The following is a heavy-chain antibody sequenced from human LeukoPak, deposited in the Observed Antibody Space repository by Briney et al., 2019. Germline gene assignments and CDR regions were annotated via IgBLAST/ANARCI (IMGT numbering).Heavy chain of an antibody. J-gene: IGHJ4*02. Sequence: SETLSLTCAVYGGSFSGYHWSWIRQPPGKGLEWIGEINHSGSTNYNPSLKSRVTISVDTSKNQFSLKLSSVTAADTAVYYCARSHLSHYFDYWGQGTLVTVSS. CDR1: GGSFSGYH. CDR3: ARSHLSHYFDY. V-gene: IGHV4-34*01. CDR2: INHSGST.